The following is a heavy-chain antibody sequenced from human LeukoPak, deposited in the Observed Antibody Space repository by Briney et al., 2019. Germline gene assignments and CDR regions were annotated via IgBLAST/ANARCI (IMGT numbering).Heavy chain of an antibody. J-gene: IGHJ1*01. Sequence: TGGSLRLSCAASGFTFSSYTMNWVRQAPGKGLEWVSAITGSGSTTYYADSVQGRFTISRDNSKNTLYLQMNSLRAEDTAVYYCAKDPHPPMIVVVINPEYDFQHWGQGTLVTVSS. CDR2: ITGSGSTT. V-gene: IGHV3-23*01. CDR3: AKDPHPPMIVVVINPEYDFQH. D-gene: IGHD3-22*01. CDR1: GFTFSSYT.